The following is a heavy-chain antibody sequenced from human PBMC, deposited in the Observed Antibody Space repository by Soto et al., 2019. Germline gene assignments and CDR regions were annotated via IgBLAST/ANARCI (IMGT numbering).Heavy chain of an antibody. CDR1: GGTFSSYA. V-gene: IGHV1-69*12. CDR2: IIPIFGTA. D-gene: IGHD2-15*01. CDR3: ARSVIVVVVAADLYYYGMDV. J-gene: IGHJ6*02. Sequence: QVQLVQSGAEVKKPGSSVKVSCKASGGTFSSYAISWVRQAPGQGLEWMGGIIPIFGTANYAQKFQGRVTITADESTSTAYRELSSLRSEDTAVYYCARSVIVVVVAADLYYYGMDVWGQGTTVTVSS.